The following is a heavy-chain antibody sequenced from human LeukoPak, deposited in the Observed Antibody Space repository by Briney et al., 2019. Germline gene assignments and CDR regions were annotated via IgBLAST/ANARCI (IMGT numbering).Heavy chain of an antibody. V-gene: IGHV1-8*03. CDR2: MNPNSGNT. Sequence: GASVKVSCKASGYTFTSYDINWVRQATGQGLEWMGWMNPNSGNTGYAQKFQGRVTITRNTSISTAYMELSSLRSEDTAVYYCARVAYSGSYFRQLKNWFDPWGQGTLVTVSS. D-gene: IGHD1-26*01. CDR3: ARVAYSGSYFRQLKNWFDP. CDR1: GYTFTSYD. J-gene: IGHJ5*02.